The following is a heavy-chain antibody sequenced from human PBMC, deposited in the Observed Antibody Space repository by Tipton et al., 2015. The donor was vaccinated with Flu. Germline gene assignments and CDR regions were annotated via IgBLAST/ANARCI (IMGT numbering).Heavy chain of an antibody. V-gene: IGHV4-38-2*01. Sequence: LRLSCAVSGYSITSGYFWGWIRQPPGKGLEWIGHRYHSGTTYYNPSPKSRVTISVDTPKNQFSLKVSSVTAADTAVYYCARLTTRTYCPDYWGQGTLVTVSS. J-gene: IGHJ4*02. CDR3: ARLTTRTYCPDY. CDR2: RYHSGTT. D-gene: IGHD2-8*02. CDR1: GYSITSGYF.